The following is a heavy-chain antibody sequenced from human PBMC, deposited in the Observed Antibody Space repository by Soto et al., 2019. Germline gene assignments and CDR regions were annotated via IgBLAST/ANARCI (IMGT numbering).Heavy chain of an antibody. CDR1: GFTFSSYW. J-gene: IGHJ6*02. V-gene: IGHV3-74*01. D-gene: IGHD6-19*01. CDR2: INSDGSST. CDR3: ARDQERSSSGWIDYYYGMDV. Sequence: GGSLRLSCAASGFTFSSYWMHWVRQAPGKGLVWVSRINSDGSSTSYADSVKGRFTISRDNAKNTLYLQMNSLRAEDTAVYYCARDQERSSSGWIDYYYGMDVWGQGTTVTVSS.